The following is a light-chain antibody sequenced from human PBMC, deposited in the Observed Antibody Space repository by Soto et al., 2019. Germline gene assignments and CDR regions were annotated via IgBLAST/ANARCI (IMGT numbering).Light chain of an antibody. Sequence: EIVMTQSPATLSVSPGERAILSCRASQSVGSNLAWYQQRPGQPPRLLMFGASTRATGIPARCSGSGSGTEFTLTISSLESEDFAVYYCHQYDYWPETFGQGTKVESK. CDR2: GAS. CDR1: QSVGSN. CDR3: HQYDYWPET. V-gene: IGKV3-15*01. J-gene: IGKJ1*01.